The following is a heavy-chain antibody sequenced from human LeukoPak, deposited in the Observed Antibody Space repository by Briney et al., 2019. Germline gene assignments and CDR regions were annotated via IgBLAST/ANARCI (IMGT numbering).Heavy chain of an antibody. CDR1: GFTFSNYA. CDR2: ISTRGGTT. CDR3: AKVGEPYGSGSYYVDY. J-gene: IGHJ4*02. V-gene: IGHV3-23*01. Sequence: GGSLRLSCAASGFTFSNYAMSWVRQAPGKGLEWVSAISTRGGTTYYADSVKGRFTISRDNSKNTLYLQLNSLRADDTAVYYCAKVGEPYGSGSYYVDYWGQGTLVTVSS. D-gene: IGHD3-10*01.